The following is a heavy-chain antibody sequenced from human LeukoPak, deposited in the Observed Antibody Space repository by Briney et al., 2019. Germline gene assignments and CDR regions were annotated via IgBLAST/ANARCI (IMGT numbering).Heavy chain of an antibody. CDR1: GFTFSSYW. D-gene: IGHD1-26*01. CDR2: IKQDGSEK. CDR3: AKDMGYSGSPYAFDI. J-gene: IGHJ3*02. V-gene: IGHV3-7*03. Sequence: GGSLRLSCAASGFTFSSYWMSWVRQAPGKGLEWVANIKQDGSEKYYVDSVKGRFTISRDNAKNSLYLQLNSLRAEDTALYYCAKDMGYSGSPYAFDIWGQGTMVTVSS.